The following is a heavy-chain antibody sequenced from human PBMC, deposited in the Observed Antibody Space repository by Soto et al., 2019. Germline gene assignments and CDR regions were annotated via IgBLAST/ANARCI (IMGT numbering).Heavy chain of an antibody. CDR2: IYYSGST. CDR3: ARISGRTGERRAFDI. V-gene: IGHV4-39*07. D-gene: IGHD7-27*01. J-gene: IGHJ3*02. CDR1: GGSISSSSYY. Sequence: SETLSLTCTVSGGSISSSSYYWGWIRQPPGKGLEWIGSIYYSGSTYYNPSLKSRVTISVDTSKNQFSLKLSSVTAADTAVYYCARISGRTGERRAFDIWGQGTMVTVSS.